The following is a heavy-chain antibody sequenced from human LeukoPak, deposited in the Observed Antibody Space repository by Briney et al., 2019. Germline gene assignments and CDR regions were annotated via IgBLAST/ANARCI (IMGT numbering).Heavy chain of an antibody. Sequence: SETLSLTCNVSGGSISSSSYYWGWIRQPPGKGLEWIGYIYYSGSTYYNPSLKSRVTISVDTSKNQFSLKLSSVTAADTAVYYCARVNYYDSSGSEYYFDYWGQGTLVTVSS. V-gene: IGHV4-30-4*08. D-gene: IGHD3-22*01. CDR2: IYYSGST. CDR1: GGSISSSSYY. J-gene: IGHJ4*02. CDR3: ARVNYYDSSGSEYYFDY.